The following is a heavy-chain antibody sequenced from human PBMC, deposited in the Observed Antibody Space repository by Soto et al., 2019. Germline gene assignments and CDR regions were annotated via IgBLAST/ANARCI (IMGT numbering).Heavy chain of an antibody. V-gene: IGHV4-39*01. CDR1: GGSVSSSSFL. CDR3: RRHPATSEAYFYGIDV. J-gene: IGHJ6*02. CDR2: IYYTGTT. Sequence: QLQLQESGPGLVKPSETLSLICTVSGGSVSSSSFLWGWIRQSPGKELEWIGSIYYTGTTYYNPSLKSRDTISDDTSKSQFSLKVSSVTAADTAVYYCRRHPATSEAYFYGIDVWGPGTTVTVSS.